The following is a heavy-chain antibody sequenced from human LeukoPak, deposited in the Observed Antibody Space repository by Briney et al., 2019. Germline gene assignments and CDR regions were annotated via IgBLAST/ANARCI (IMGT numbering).Heavy chain of an antibody. V-gene: IGHV3-23*01. Sequence: GGSLRLSCEASAFTFRNYWMRWVRQAPGKGLEWVSAISGSGGSTYYADSVKGRFTISRDNSKNTLYLQMNSLRAEDTAVYYCARAFGSSTSCYNYWGQGTLVTVSS. D-gene: IGHD2-2*02. CDR1: AFTFRNYW. J-gene: IGHJ4*02. CDR2: ISGSGGST. CDR3: ARAFGSSTSCYNY.